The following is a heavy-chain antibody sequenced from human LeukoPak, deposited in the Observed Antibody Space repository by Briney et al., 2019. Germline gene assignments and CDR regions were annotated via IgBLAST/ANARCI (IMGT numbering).Heavy chain of an antibody. D-gene: IGHD3-3*01. CDR3: ARDYDRYYMDV. CDR1: GFTFSSYA. J-gene: IGHJ6*03. Sequence: GGSLRLSCAASGFTFSSYAITWVRQAPGKGLEWVSSIRSTGDSTFYADSVKGRFTISRDNAKNTLYLQMNSLRAEDTAVYYCARDYDRYYMDVWGKGTTVTVSS. V-gene: IGHV3-23*01. CDR2: IRSTGDST.